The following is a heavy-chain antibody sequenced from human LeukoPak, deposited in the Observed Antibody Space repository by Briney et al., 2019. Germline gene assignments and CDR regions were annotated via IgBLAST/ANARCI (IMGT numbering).Heavy chain of an antibody. D-gene: IGHD3-22*01. CDR1: GGTFSSYA. CDR2: IIPILGIA. CDR3: ASGFYYDMSYYFDY. Sequence: SVKVSCKASGGTFSSYAISWVRQAPGQGLEWMGRIIPILGIANYAQKFQGRVTITADKSTSTAYMELSSLRSEDTAVYYCASGFYYDMSYYFDYWGQGALVTVSS. J-gene: IGHJ4*02. V-gene: IGHV1-69*04.